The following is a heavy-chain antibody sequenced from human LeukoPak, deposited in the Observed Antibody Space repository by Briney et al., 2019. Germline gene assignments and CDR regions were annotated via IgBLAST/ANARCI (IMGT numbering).Heavy chain of an antibody. CDR3: AKLWLGRGDGFDY. V-gene: IGHV4-38-2*02. Sequence: SETLSLTCTVSGYSISSGYYWGWIRQPPGKGLEWIGNIFYSGSTYYSPSLRSRVTISLDTSRNQFSLKLNSVTAADTAIYYCAKLWLGRGDGFDYWGQGTLVTVSS. CDR2: IFYSGST. CDR1: GYSISSGYY. D-gene: IGHD2-21*01. J-gene: IGHJ4*02.